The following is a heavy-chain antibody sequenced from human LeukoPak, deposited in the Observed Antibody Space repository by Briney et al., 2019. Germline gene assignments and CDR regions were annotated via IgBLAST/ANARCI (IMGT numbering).Heavy chain of an antibody. D-gene: IGHD3-3*01. V-gene: IGHV1-24*01. CDR2: FDPEDGET. Sequence: ASVKVSCKVSGYTLTELSMHWVRQAPGEGLEWMGGFDPEDGETINAQKFQGRVTMTEDTSTDTAYMELSSLRFEDTAVYYCATEVNLEWSNSFHYYHGMDVWGQGTTVTVSS. CDR1: GYTLTELS. CDR3: ATEVNLEWSNSFHYYHGMDV. J-gene: IGHJ6*02.